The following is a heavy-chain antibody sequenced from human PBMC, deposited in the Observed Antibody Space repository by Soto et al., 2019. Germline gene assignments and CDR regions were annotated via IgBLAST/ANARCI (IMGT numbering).Heavy chain of an antibody. CDR1: GGTFSSYA. CDR3: ARAGTYYYDSSGYFNWFDP. D-gene: IGHD3-22*01. J-gene: IGHJ5*02. V-gene: IGHV1-69*13. CDR2: IIPIFGTA. Sequence: SLKVSCKASGGTFSSYAISWVRQAPGQGLEWMGGIIPIFGTANYAQKFQGRVTITADESTSTAYMELSSLRSEDTAVYYCARAGTYYYDSSGYFNWFDPWGQGTLVTVSS.